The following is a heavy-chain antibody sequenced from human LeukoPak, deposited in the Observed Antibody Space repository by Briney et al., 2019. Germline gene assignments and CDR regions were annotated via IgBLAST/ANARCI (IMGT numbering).Heavy chain of an antibody. CDR3: VRDAGIGLDAFDI. CDR2: TYYRSNWYH. CDR1: GDSVSNNSAA. V-gene: IGHV6-1*01. J-gene: IGHJ3*02. Sequence: SQTLSLTCAISGDSVSNNSAAWNWIRQSPSRGLEWLGRTYYRSNWYHDYAISVKSRITINPDTSKNQFSLQLNSVTPEDTAVYYCVRDAGIGLDAFDIWGQGTMVTVSS. D-gene: IGHD6-13*01.